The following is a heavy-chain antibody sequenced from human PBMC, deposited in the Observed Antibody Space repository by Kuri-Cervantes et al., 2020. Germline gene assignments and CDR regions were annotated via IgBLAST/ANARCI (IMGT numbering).Heavy chain of an antibody. Sequence: GGSLRLSCAASGFTFSSYSMNWVRQAPGKGLEWVSSISSSSSYIYYADSVKGRFTISRGNAKNSLYLQMNSLRAEDTAVYYCAREKGRDSSSVDYWGQGTLVTVSS. D-gene: IGHD6-6*01. CDR3: AREKGRDSSSVDY. J-gene: IGHJ4*02. CDR1: GFTFSSYS. V-gene: IGHV3-21*03. CDR2: ISSSSSYI.